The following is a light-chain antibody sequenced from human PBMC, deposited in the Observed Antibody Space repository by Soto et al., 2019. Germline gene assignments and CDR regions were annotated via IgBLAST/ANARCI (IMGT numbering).Light chain of an antibody. V-gene: IGKV1-5*03. CDR3: QQYKSYSRT. J-gene: IGKJ1*01. CDR2: KAS. CDR1: HSISSW. Sequence: DIPMTQSPSTLSASVGDRVTITCRASHSISSWLAWYQQKPGKAPKLLIYKASSLESGVPSRFSGSGSGTEFTLTISSLQPDDFATYYCQQYKSYSRTFGQGTKVEIK.